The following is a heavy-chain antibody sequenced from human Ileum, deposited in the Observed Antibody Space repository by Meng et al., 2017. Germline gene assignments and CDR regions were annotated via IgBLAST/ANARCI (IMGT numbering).Heavy chain of an antibody. J-gene: IGHJ4*02. V-gene: IGHV4-4*02. CDR2: ISHSGSA. CDR1: SVSISSNTY. Sequence: QVQLPEPGPGLVRPSGTLSLTFAVSSVSISSNTYWSWVRQPPGKGLEWIGQISHSGSAYYNPSLKSRVTMSVDKSKSQFSLMLTSVTAADTAIYYCARHGGYSQDFWGQGTLVTVSS. CDR3: ARHGGYSQDF. D-gene: IGHD4-23*01.